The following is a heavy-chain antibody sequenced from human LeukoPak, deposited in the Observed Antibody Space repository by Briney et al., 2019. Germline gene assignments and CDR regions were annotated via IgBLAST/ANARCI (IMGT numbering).Heavy chain of an antibody. V-gene: IGHV4-59*01. CDR2: IYYSGST. CDR3: AREYSGSYNY. CDR1: GGSISSYY. Sequence: SETLSLTCTVSGGSISSYYWSCIRQPPGKGLEWIGYIYYSGSTNYNPSLKSRVTISVDTSRNQFSLKLSSVTAADTAVYYCAREYSGSYNYWGQGTPVTVSS. D-gene: IGHD1-26*01. J-gene: IGHJ4*02.